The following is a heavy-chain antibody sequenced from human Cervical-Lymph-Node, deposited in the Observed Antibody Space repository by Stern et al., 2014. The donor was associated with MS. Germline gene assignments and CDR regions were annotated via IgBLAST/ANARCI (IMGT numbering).Heavy chain of an antibody. CDR1: GASISNTNW. Sequence: VQLLESGPGLMKPSGTLSLTCDVSGASISNTNWRGWVRQPPAMGLEWIVEIHHSGTTNFNPSLKSRFTMSLDKSQNQLSLELNSVTAADAAVYFCARVYSGYDWFDYWGQGTLVTVSS. CDR3: ARVYSGYDWFDY. CDR2: IHHSGTT. V-gene: IGHV4-4*02. J-gene: IGHJ4*02. D-gene: IGHD5-12*01.